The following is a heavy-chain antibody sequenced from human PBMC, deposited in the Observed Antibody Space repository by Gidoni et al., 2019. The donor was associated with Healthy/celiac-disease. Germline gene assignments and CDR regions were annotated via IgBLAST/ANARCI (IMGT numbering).Heavy chain of an antibody. Sequence: EVQLVESGGGLVKPGGSLRLSCAASGCTFISYSMNWVRQAPGQGLEWVSSISSSSSYIYYADSVKGRFTISRDNAKNSLYLQMNSLRAEDTAVYYCARDRTPSLRYDSSGHFDYWGQGTLVTVSS. CDR2: ISSSSSYI. V-gene: IGHV3-21*01. J-gene: IGHJ4*02. CDR1: GCTFISYS. CDR3: ARDRTPSLRYDSSGHFDY. D-gene: IGHD3-22*01.